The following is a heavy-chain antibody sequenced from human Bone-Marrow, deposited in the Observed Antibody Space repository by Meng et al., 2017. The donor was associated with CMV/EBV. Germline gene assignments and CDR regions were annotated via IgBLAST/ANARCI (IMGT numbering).Heavy chain of an antibody. CDR3: ARVDYYDSSAFDY. D-gene: IGHD3-22*01. CDR2: INWNGGST. Sequence: GESLKISCAASGFTFDDYGMSWVRQAPGKGLEWVSGINWNGGSTGYADSVKGRFTISRDNAKNSLYLQMNSLRVEDTALYYCARVDYYDSSAFDYWGQGTLVTVSS. V-gene: IGHV3-20*04. CDR1: GFTFDDYG. J-gene: IGHJ4*02.